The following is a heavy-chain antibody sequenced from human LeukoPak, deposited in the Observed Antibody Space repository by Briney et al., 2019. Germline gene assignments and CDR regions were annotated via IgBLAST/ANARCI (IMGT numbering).Heavy chain of an antibody. Sequence: GGSLRLSCAASGFTFSSYGMHWVRQAPGKGLEWVAVIWYDGCNKYYADSVKGRFTISRDNSKNTLYLQMNSLRAEDTAVYYCARDYDSSGYDAFDIWGQGTMVTVSS. J-gene: IGHJ3*02. CDR2: IWYDGCNK. CDR1: GFTFSSYG. CDR3: ARDYDSSGYDAFDI. V-gene: IGHV3-33*01. D-gene: IGHD3-22*01.